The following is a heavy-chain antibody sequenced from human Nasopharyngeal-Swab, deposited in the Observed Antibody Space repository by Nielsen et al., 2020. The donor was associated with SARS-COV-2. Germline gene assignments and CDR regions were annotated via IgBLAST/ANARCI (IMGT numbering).Heavy chain of an antibody. V-gene: IGHV3-74*01. CDR1: GFTFSDYY. CDR3: ARGFYYGMDV. Sequence: GGSLRLSCATSGFTFSDYYMSWIRQAPGKGLVWVSRINIDGSSTRHADSVKGRFTISRDNGKNTLYLQMNSLRAEDTAIYYCARGFYYGMDVWGQGTTVTVSS. CDR2: INIDGSST. J-gene: IGHJ6*02.